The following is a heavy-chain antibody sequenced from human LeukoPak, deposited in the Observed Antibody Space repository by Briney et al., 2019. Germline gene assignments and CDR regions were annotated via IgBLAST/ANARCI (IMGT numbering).Heavy chain of an antibody. D-gene: IGHD6-13*01. Sequence: GGSLRLSCAASGFTFSDYYMSWIRQAPGKGREGVSYFSSSGSTLYSADSVKGRFTISRDNAKNSLYLQMNSLRAEDTAVYYCARGGEYSSSWYGNLNYWGQGTLVTVSS. CDR2: FSSSGSTL. J-gene: IGHJ4*02. CDR3: ARGGEYSSSWYGNLNY. CDR1: GFTFSDYY. V-gene: IGHV3-11*01.